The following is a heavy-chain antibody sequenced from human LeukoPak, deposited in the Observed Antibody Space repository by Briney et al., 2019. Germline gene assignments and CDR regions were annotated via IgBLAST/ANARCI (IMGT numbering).Heavy chain of an antibody. D-gene: IGHD2-2*01. V-gene: IGHV3-21*01. Sequence: GGSLRLSCAASGFTFSSYSMNWVRQAPGKGLEWVSSISSSSSYIYYADSLKGRFTISRDNAKNSLYLQMNSLRAEDTAVYYCARVSGTGYYFDYWGQGTLVTVSS. CDR2: ISSSSSYI. CDR3: ARVSGTGYYFDY. CDR1: GFTFSSYS. J-gene: IGHJ4*02.